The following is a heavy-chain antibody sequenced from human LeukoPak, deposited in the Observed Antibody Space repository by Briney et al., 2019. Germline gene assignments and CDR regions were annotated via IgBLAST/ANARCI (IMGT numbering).Heavy chain of an antibody. CDR3: ARAIPDDAFDI. CDR2: MSSSDDGR. J-gene: IGHJ3*02. Sequence: PGGSLRLSCATSGFSFSSYAMSWVRQAPGKGLEWVSAMSSSDDGRYYAASVRGRFTISRDTSRSTLYLQMNSLRAEDTAVYYCARAIPDDAFDIWGQGTMVTVSS. V-gene: IGHV3-23*01. CDR1: GFSFSSYA.